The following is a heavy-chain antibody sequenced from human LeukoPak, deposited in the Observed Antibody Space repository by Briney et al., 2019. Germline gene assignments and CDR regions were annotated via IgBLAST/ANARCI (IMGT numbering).Heavy chain of an antibody. V-gene: IGHV3-30*02. CDR1: GFIFTSYG. CDR2: IRYDGSSH. J-gene: IGHJ4*02. CDR3: TKEARDCSDDGGCYSFYFDY. Sequence: GGSLRLSCAASGFIFTSYGMHWVRQAPGKGLQWVAYIRYDGSSHFYADSVKGRFTISRDNSKNTVYLQMNGLRHEDTAVYYCTKEARDCSDDGGCYSFYFDYWGQGALVTVSS. D-gene: IGHD2-15*01.